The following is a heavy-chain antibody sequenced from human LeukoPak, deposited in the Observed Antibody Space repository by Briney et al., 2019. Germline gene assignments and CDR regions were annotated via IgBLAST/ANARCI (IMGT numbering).Heavy chain of an antibody. J-gene: IGHJ4*02. D-gene: IGHD1-14*01. V-gene: IGHV4-34*01. CDR1: GGSFRGYY. CDR3: ARASGEPEGY. Sequence: SEPLTLTCAVCGGSFRGYYASWIRQPPGKGMEWIGEINHSRSTNYNPSLNSRVTISVDTSKNQFSLKLSSVTAADTAVYYCARASGEPEGYWGQGTLVTVSS. CDR2: INHSRST.